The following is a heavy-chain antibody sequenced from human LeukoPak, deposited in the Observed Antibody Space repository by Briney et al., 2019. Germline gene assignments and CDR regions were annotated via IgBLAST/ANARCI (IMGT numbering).Heavy chain of an antibody. V-gene: IGHV3-30*02. D-gene: IGHD1-1*01. CDR2: IRYDGSNK. CDR3: AKAGIGSHDIGAESPKRRSAEYFQH. CDR1: GFTFSSYG. J-gene: IGHJ1*01. Sequence: GGSPRLSCAASGFTFSSYGRHWVRQAPGKGLEWVAFIRYDGSNKYYADSVKGRFTISRDNSKNTLYLQMNSLRAEDTAVYYCAKAGIGSHDIGAESPKRRSAEYFQHWGQGTLVTVSS.